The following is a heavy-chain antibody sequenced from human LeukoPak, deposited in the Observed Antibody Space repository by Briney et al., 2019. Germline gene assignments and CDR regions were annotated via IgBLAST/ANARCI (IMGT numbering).Heavy chain of an antibody. Sequence: GGSLRLSCAASGFTFRNYVIHWVRQAPGKGLEWVAVTSSDLNVKLYADSVKGRFTISRDNSRSTLYLQMNSLRPEDTAIYYCARETTAGGFDYWGQGTLVTVSS. CDR1: GFTFRNYV. CDR2: TSSDLNVK. D-gene: IGHD1-1*01. CDR3: ARETTAGGFDY. V-gene: IGHV3-30-3*01. J-gene: IGHJ4*02.